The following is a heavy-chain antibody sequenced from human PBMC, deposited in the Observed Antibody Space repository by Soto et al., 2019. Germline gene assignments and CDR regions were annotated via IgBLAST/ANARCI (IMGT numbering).Heavy chain of an antibody. CDR1: AFSLSTSGVG. V-gene: IGHV2-5*02. J-gene: IGHJ4*02. D-gene: IGHD4-17*01. Sequence: QITLKESGPTLVKPTQTLTLTCTFSAFSLSTSGVGVGWIRQAPGKALEWLALIYWDDDKRYSPSLNSRLTLTKDTSKNQVVLTMTIMDPVDTATYYCAREHYGDYAYWGQGTLVTVSS. CDR2: IYWDDDK. CDR3: AREHYGDYAY.